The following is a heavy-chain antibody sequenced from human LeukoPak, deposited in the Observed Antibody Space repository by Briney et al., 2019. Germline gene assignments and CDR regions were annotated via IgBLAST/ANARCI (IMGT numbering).Heavy chain of an antibody. CDR1: GESFSGYY. D-gene: IGHD3-10*01. V-gene: IGHV4-34*01. CDR3: ARASRHFYGSGSNVKPWPDRMDI. CDR2: INHGGRT. Sequence: PSETLSLTCVVSGESFSGYYWSWIRQPPGKGLEWIGEINHGGRTNYSPSLKSRVTISVDTSKNQFSLKLSSVTAADTAMYFCARASRHFYGSGSNVKPWPDRMDIWGQGTTVTVSS. J-gene: IGHJ6*02.